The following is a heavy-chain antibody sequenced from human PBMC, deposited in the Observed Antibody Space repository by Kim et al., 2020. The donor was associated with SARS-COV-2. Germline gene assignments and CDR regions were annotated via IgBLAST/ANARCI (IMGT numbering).Heavy chain of an antibody. Sequence: GGSLRLSCAASGFTFSSYAMSWVRQAPGKGLEWVSGISGGGDSTYYADSVKGRFTISRDNSKNTLYLQMNSLRAEDTAAYYCAKRYGGTYWYFDLWGRGTLVTVSA. CDR1: GFTFSSYA. CDR2: ISGGGDST. D-gene: IGHD2-15*01. V-gene: IGHV3-23*01. J-gene: IGHJ2*01. CDR3: AKRYGGTYWYFDL.